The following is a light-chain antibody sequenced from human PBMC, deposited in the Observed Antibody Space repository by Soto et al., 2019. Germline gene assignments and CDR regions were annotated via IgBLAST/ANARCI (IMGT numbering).Light chain of an antibody. CDR1: QSVRSS. Sequence: EFVLTQSPATLSWAPGERATLSGRASQSVRSSLAWYQQKPGQAPRLLIYDASNRATGLPARFSGSGSWTDFTLTISSLEPEDFAVDYWQQRSSWRLTFGVGTKVESK. V-gene: IGKV3-11*01. CDR3: QQRSSWRLT. J-gene: IGKJ4*01. CDR2: DAS.